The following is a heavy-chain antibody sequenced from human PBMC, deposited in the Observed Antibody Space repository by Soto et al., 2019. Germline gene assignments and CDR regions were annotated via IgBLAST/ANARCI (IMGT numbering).Heavy chain of an antibody. CDR2: IYWDDDK. D-gene: IGHD3-10*01. V-gene: IGHV2-5*02. J-gene: IGHJ4*02. CDR3: AHHPYYGLAPYSFDY. Sequence: QITLKESGPTLVKPTQTLTLTCTFSGFSLSTSGVGVGWIRQPPGKALEWLAVIYWDDDKRSSSSLKSRLTITKDPPKNQVVLTMTNMDPVDTATYYCAHHPYYGLAPYSFDYWGQGILVTVSS. CDR1: GFSLSTSGVG.